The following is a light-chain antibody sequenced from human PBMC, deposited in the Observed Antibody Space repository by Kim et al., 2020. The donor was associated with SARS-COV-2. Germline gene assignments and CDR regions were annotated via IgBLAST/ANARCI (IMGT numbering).Light chain of an antibody. Sequence: EIVLTQSQATLSLSPGERATLSCRASQSVSSNLAWYQQKPGQAPRLLIYHASNRATGIPARFSGTGSGTDFTLTISSLEPEDSAFYYWQQRTNWLLTFGGGTKVDI. J-gene: IGKJ4*01. CDR3: QQRTNWLLT. CDR1: QSVSSN. CDR2: HAS. V-gene: IGKV3-11*01.